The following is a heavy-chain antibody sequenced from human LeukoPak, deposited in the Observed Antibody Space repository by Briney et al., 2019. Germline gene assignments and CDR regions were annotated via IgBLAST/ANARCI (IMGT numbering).Heavy chain of an antibody. CDR3: AKEYSVGYYYYYMDV. CDR1: GFTFSSYG. CDR2: IRYDGSNK. V-gene: IGHV3-30*02. D-gene: IGHD5-18*01. J-gene: IGHJ6*03. Sequence: GGSLRLSCAASGFTFSSYGIHWVRQAPGKGLEWVAFIRYDGSNKYYADSVKGRFTISRDNSKNTLYLQMNSLRAEDTAVYYCAKEYSVGYYYYYMDVWGKGTTVTVSS.